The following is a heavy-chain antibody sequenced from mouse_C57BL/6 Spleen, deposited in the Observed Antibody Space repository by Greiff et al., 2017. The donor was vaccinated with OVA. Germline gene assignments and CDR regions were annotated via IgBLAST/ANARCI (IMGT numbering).Heavy chain of an antibody. V-gene: IGHV1-15*01. D-gene: IGHD2-5*01. CDR3: TGGYSNYDYFDY. J-gene: IGHJ2*01. Sequence: QVQLQQSGAELVRPGASVTLSCKASGYTFTDYEMHWVKQTPVHGLEWIGAIDPETGGTAYNQKFKGKAILTADKSSSTAYMELRSLTSEDSAVYYCTGGYSNYDYFDYWGQGTTLTVSS. CDR2: IDPETGGT. CDR1: GYTFTDYE.